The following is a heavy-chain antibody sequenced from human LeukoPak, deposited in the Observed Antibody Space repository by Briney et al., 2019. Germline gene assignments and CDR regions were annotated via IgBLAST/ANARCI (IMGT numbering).Heavy chain of an antibody. CDR3: ARGSRGRVVRVYYYYGMDV. CDR2: INQSGVT. D-gene: IGHD3-10*01. CDR1: GGSFSGYY. V-gene: IGHV4-34*01. Sequence: PSETLSLTCAVYGGSFSGYYWTWIRQPPEKGLEWIGEINQSGVTNYNPSLKSRVTISVDTSKNQFSLKLSSVTAADTAVYYCARGSRGRVVRVYYYYGMDVWGQGTTVTVSS. J-gene: IGHJ6*02.